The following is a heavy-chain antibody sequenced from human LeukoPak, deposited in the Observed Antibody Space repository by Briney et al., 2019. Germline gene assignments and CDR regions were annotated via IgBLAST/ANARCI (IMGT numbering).Heavy chain of an antibody. D-gene: IGHD5-18*01. Sequence: GGSLRLSCAASGFIFTDYFMSWIRQAPGKGLEWLSYISRNGDTVYYADSVKGRFNISRDNVKNSLFLQMNSLRGEDTAVYYCARGYSYNFDYWGQGTLVTVSS. CDR1: GFIFTDYF. CDR2: ISRNGDTV. V-gene: IGHV3-11*04. CDR3: ARGYSYNFDY. J-gene: IGHJ4*02.